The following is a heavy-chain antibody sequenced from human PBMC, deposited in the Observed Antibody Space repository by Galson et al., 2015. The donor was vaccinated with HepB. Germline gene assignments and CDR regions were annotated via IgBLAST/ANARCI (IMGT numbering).Heavy chain of an antibody. CDR2: IKQDGNEK. CDR1: GFTFSSYW. D-gene: IGHD3-16*01. Sequence: LRLSCAASGFTFSSYWMSWVRQAPGKGLEWVANIKQDGNEKYYVDSVKGRFTISRDNAKNSLFLQMNSLRVEDTAVYYCVRCLRGGRGEFDYWGQGILVTVSS. V-gene: IGHV3-7*01. CDR3: VRCLRGGRGEFDY. J-gene: IGHJ4*02.